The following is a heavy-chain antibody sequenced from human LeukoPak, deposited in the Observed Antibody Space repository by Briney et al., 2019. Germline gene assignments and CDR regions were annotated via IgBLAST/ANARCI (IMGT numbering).Heavy chain of an antibody. J-gene: IGHJ4*02. Sequence: GASVKVSCKVSGYTLTELSMHWVRQAPGKGLEWMGGFDPEDGETIYAQKFQGRVTMTEDTSTDTAYMELSSLRSEDTAVYYCATGLPAAVMGPIPYYFDYWGQGTLVTVSS. CDR2: FDPEDGET. D-gene: IGHD2-2*01. V-gene: IGHV1-24*01. CDR3: ATGLPAAVMGPIPYYFDY. CDR1: GYTLTELS.